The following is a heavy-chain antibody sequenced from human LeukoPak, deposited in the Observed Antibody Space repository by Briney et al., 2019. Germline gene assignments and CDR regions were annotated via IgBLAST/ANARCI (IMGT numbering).Heavy chain of an antibody. CDR3: ARVAGTDWFGELFGYFQH. V-gene: IGHV3-43D*04. D-gene: IGHD3-10*01. CDR2: ISWDGGST. Sequence: PGGSLRLSCAASGFTFDDYAMHWVRQAPGKGLEWVSLISWDGGSTYYADSVKGRFTTSRDNAKNTLYLQMNSLRAEDTAVYYCARVAGTDWFGELFGYFQHWGQGTLVTVTS. J-gene: IGHJ1*01. CDR1: GFTFDDYA.